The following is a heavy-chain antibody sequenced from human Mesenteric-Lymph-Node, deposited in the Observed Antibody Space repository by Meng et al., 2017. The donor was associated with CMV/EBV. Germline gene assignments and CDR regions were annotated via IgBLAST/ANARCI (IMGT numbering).Heavy chain of an antibody. D-gene: IGHD2-21*01. Sequence: SETLSLTCTVSGGSISSGDYYWSWIRQPPGKGLEWIGYIYYSGSTYYNPSLKSRVTISVDRSKNQFSLKLTSVTAADTAVYYCARGGGDWDLYYWGQGTLVTVSS. CDR2: IYYSGST. CDR1: GGSISSGDYY. J-gene: IGHJ4*02. V-gene: IGHV4-30-4*02. CDR3: ARGGGDWDLYY.